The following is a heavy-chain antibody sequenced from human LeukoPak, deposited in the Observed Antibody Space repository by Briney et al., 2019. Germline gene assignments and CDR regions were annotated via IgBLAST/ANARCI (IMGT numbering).Heavy chain of an antibody. CDR2: IKNDESTA. CDR3: ATVFKGSSLEDY. V-gene: IGHV3-74*03. CDR1: GFTITNNW. J-gene: IGHJ4*02. D-gene: IGHD1-26*01. Sequence: GGSLRLSCVASGFTITNNWMYWVRQAPGRGLVWVSRIKNDESTAVYADSVKGRFTISRDNAKNTLYLQMNSQRVEDTAVYYCATVFKGSSLEDYWGQGTRVTVSS.